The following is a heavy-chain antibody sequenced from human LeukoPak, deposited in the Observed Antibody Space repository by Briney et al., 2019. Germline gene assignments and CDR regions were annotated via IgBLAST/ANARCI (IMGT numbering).Heavy chain of an antibody. CDR2: IYYSGST. Sequence: SETLSLTCTVSGGSISSDYWSWIRQPPGKGLEWIGYIYYSGSTNYNISLKSRVTISVDTSKNQFSLKVNSVTAADTAVYYCARRIAASDAFDIWGQGTMVTVSS. CDR3: ARRIAASDAFDI. V-gene: IGHV4-59*01. CDR1: GGSISSDY. J-gene: IGHJ3*02. D-gene: IGHD6-13*01.